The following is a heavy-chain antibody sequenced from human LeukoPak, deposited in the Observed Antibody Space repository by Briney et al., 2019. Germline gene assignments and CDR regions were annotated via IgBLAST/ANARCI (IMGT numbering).Heavy chain of an antibody. V-gene: IGHV3-48*01. CDR2: ISSSSSTI. Sequence: GGSLRLSCAASGFTFRTYSMNWVRQGPGKGLEWVSYISSSSSTIYYADSVKGRFTISRDNAKNSLYLQMNSLRAEDTAVYYCARDEWRYCSSTSCQPLDYWGQGTLVTVSS. CDR1: GFTFRTYS. CDR3: ARDEWRYCSSTSCQPLDY. D-gene: IGHD2-2*01. J-gene: IGHJ4*02.